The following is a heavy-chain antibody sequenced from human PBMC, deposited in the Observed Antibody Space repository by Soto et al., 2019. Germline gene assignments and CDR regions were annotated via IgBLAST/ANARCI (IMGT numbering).Heavy chain of an antibody. Sequence: GASVKVSCKASGGTFSSYAISWVRQAPGQGLEWMGGIIPIFGTANYAQKFQGRVTITADESTSTAYMELSSLRSEDTAVYYCARDAVRGVALKDYWGQGTLVTVSS. J-gene: IGHJ4*02. D-gene: IGHD3-10*01. V-gene: IGHV1-69*13. CDR3: ARDAVRGVALKDY. CDR1: GGTFSSYA. CDR2: IIPIFGTA.